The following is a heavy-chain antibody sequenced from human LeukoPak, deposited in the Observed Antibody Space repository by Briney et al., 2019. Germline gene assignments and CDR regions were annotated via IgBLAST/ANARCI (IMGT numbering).Heavy chain of an antibody. Sequence: RGASVKVSCKASGYTFTGYYMHWVRQAPGQGLEWMGWINPNSGGTNYAQKFQGRVTMTRDTSISTAYMELRSVRSDDTAVYYCARVGTLVRGVAFDPWGQGTLVTVSS. CDR2: INPNSGGT. D-gene: IGHD3-10*01. V-gene: IGHV1-2*02. CDR3: ARVGTLVRGVAFDP. CDR1: GYTFTGYY. J-gene: IGHJ5*02.